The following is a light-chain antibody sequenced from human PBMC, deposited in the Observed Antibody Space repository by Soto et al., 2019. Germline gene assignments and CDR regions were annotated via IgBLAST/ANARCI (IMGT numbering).Light chain of an antibody. V-gene: IGKV3-20*01. CDR1: QSVRSNN. CDR3: QQYGSSPRT. CDR2: GAS. J-gene: IGKJ1*01. Sequence: IVLTQSPGTQSLSPGERATLSCRASQSVRSNNLAWYQQKPGQAPRLLIYGASTRATDIPDRFSGSGSGTDFTLTISRPEPEDFAMYYCQQYGSSPRTFGQGTKVDNK.